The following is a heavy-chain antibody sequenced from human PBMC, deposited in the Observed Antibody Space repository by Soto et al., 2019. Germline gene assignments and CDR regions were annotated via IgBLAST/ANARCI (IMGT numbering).Heavy chain of an antibody. CDR3: AKVNGSSKYGMDV. D-gene: IGHD2-15*01. CDR1: GFTFSNFV. V-gene: IGHV3-23*01. J-gene: IGHJ6*02. Sequence: EVRLLESGGDLVQPGGSLRLSCVASGFTFSNFVMRWVRQAPGKGLEWVSSISGSGGSTYYENSVKGRFTISRDNSKSTLYLQMNSLRAEDTAIYYCAKVNGSSKYGMDVWGQGTTVTVSS. CDR2: ISGSGGST.